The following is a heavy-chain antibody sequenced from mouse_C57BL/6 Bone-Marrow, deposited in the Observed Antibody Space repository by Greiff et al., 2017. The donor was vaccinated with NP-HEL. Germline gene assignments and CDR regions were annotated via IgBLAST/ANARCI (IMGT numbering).Heavy chain of an antibody. CDR3: ARRSYYGSSYAMDY. J-gene: IGHJ4*01. CDR2: IDPSDSYT. Sequence: QVQLQQPGAELVRPGTSVKLSCKASGYTFTSYWMHWVKQRPGQGLEWIGVIDPSDSYTNYNQKFKGEATLTVDTSSSTAYMQLSSLTSEDSAVYYCARRSYYGSSYAMDYWGQGTSVTVSS. V-gene: IGHV1-59*01. D-gene: IGHD1-1*01. CDR1: GYTFTSYW.